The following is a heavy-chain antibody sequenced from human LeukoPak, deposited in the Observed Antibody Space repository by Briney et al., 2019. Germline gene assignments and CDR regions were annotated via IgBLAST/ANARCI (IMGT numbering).Heavy chain of an antibody. V-gene: IGHV6-1*01. Sequence: SPTLSLTFAISGDSVSINSAAWNWVRQSPSRGLEWLGRTYYRSKWYNDYAVAVKSRITIKQDTYKNQFSLQLNSVTPEDTAVYYCAREEGSYDILTGYHDAFDIWGQGTMVTVSS. CDR2: TYYRSKWYN. J-gene: IGHJ3*02. D-gene: IGHD3-9*01. CDR1: GDSVSINSAA. CDR3: AREEGSYDILTGYHDAFDI.